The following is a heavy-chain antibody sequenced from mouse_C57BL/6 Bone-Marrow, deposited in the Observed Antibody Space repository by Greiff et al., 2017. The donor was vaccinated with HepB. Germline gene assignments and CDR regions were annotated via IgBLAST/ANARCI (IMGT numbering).Heavy chain of an antibody. CDR1: GYTFTSYW. D-gene: IGHD1-1*01. J-gene: IGHJ4*01. Sequence: QVQLQQPWAELVKPGASVKLSCKASGYTFTSYWMQWVKQRPGQGLEWIGEIDPSDSYTNYNQKFKGKATLTVDTSSSTAYMQLSSLTSEDSAVYYCASPHYYGSSYYAMDYWGQGTSVTVSS. V-gene: IGHV1-50*01. CDR2: IDPSDSYT. CDR3: ASPHYYGSSYYAMDY.